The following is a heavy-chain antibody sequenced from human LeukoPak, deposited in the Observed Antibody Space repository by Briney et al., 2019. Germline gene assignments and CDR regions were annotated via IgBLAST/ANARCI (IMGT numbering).Heavy chain of an antibody. Sequence: PGGSLRLSCAASGFTFDDSVMHWVRQAPGKGLEWVANIKQDGSEKYYVDSVRGRFTISRDNAKNSLYLQMNSLRAEDTAVYYCARRRYSGSSQHFDYWGQGTLVTVSS. CDR2: IKQDGSEK. V-gene: IGHV3-7*01. CDR3: ARRRYSGSSQHFDY. J-gene: IGHJ4*02. CDR1: GFTFDDSV. D-gene: IGHD1-26*01.